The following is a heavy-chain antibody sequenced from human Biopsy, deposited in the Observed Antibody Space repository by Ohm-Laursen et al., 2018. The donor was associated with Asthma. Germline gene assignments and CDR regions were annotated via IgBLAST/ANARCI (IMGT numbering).Heavy chain of an antibody. D-gene: IGHD3-22*01. CDR2: IKTNGRDA. Sequence: SLRLSCAASGFTFGNFAMSWARQAPGKGLEWVSIIKTNGRDADYPDPAKGRFTISRDDSKNTLYLQMSSLRAEDTAVYYCVKDTYEDDYGYYTFDVWGQGTMVTVSS. J-gene: IGHJ3*01. CDR1: GFTFGNFA. V-gene: IGHV3-23*01. CDR3: VKDTYEDDYGYYTFDV.